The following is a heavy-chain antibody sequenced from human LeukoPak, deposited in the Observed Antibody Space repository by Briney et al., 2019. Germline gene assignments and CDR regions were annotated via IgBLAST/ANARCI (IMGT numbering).Heavy chain of an antibody. D-gene: IGHD2-15*01. CDR3: ARAVRIVVVVAATVAFDI. CDR1: GYTFTSYG. CDR2: ISAYNGNT. J-gene: IGHJ3*02. V-gene: IGHV1-18*04. Sequence: ASVKVSCKASGYTFTSYGISWVRQAPGRGLEWMGWISAYNGNTNYAQKLQGRVTMTTDTSTSTAYMELRSLRSDDTAVYYCARAVRIVVVVAATVAFDIWGQGTMVTVSS.